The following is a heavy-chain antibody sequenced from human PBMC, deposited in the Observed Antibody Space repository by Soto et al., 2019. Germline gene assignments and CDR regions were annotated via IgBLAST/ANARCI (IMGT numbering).Heavy chain of an antibody. D-gene: IGHD3-22*01. J-gene: IGHJ4*02. V-gene: IGHV1-58*01. CDR3: AADFPPYYYDSSGYYSAL. CDR2: IVVGSGNT. Sequence: SVKVSCKASGFTFTSSAVQWVRQARGQHLEWIGWIVVGSGNTNYAQKFQERVTITRDMSTSTAYMELSSLRSEDTAVYYCAADFPPYYYDSSGYYSALWGQGTLVTVSS. CDR1: GFTFTSSA.